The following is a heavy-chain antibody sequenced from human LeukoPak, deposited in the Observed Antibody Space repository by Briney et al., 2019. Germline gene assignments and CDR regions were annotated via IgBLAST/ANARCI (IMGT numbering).Heavy chain of an antibody. D-gene: IGHD3-16*01. CDR3: AREEGMGEIDY. CDR2: ISYDGSNK. V-gene: IGHV3-30-3*01. J-gene: IGHJ4*02. Sequence: GWSLRLSCAASGFTFSSYAMHWVRQAPGKGLEWVAVISYDGSNKYYADSVKGRFTISRDNSKNTLYLQMNSLRAEDTAVYYCAREEGMGEIDYWGQGTLVTVSS. CDR1: GFTFSSYA.